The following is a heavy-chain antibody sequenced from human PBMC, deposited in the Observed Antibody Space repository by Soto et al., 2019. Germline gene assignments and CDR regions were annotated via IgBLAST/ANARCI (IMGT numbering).Heavy chain of an antibody. D-gene: IGHD3-10*01. Sequence: SETLSLTCTVSGDSISGFYWSWIRQPPGKRLEWLGYIHYTGSTNYNPSLESRVTISVDMSKNQFSLKLSSVTASDTAIYYCAKRGGSVDFQPYYFAYWGQGTLVTVSS. CDR3: AKRGGSVDFQPYYFAY. CDR1: GDSISGFY. V-gene: IGHV4-59*08. CDR2: IHYTGST. J-gene: IGHJ4*02.